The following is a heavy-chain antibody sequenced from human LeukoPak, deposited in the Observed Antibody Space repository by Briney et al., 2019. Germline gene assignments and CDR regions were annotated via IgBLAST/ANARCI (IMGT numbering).Heavy chain of an antibody. J-gene: IGHJ2*01. CDR2: ISSSSSYI. CDR1: GFTFSSYS. V-gene: IGHV3-21*01. Sequence: GGSLRLSCAASGFTFSSYSMNWVRQAPGKGLEWVSSISSSSSYIYYADSVKGRFAISRDNAKNSLYLQMNSLRAEDTAVYYCAKAPGSRMGPAGWYFDLWGRGTLVTVSS. D-gene: IGHD3-10*01. CDR3: AKAPGSRMGPAGWYFDL.